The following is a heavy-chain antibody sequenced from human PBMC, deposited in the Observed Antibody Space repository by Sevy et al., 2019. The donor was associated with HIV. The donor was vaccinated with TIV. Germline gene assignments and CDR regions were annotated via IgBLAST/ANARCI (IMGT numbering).Heavy chain of an antibody. J-gene: IGHJ4*02. V-gene: IGHV3-7*01. Sequence: GGSLRLSCAVSGFTFSSYWMSWVRQAPGKGLEWVANIKQDGGAQYHVDSVKGRFAISGDNAKNPLFLQMNSLRVEDTAVYYCARSTNSAALDYWGQGTPVTVSS. D-gene: IGHD2-2*01. CDR3: ARSTNSAALDY. CDR1: GFTFSSYW. CDR2: IKQDGGAQ.